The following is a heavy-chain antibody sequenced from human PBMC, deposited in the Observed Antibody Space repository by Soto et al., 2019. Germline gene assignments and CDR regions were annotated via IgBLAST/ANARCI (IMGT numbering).Heavy chain of an antibody. D-gene: IGHD3-3*01. CDR3: ASDFWSGPRFYYGMDV. Sequence: KVSCKASGYTFTGYYMHWVRQAPGQGLEWMGWINPNSGGTNYAQKFQGRVTMTRDTSISTAYMELSRLRSDDTAVYYCASDFWSGPRFYYGMDVWGQGTTVTVSS. V-gene: IGHV1-2*02. CDR2: INPNSGGT. CDR1: GYTFTGYY. J-gene: IGHJ6*02.